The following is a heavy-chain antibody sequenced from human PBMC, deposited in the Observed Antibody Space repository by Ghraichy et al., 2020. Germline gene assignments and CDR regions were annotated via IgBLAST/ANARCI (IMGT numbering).Heavy chain of an antibody. V-gene: IGHV2-5*02. Sequence: SGPTLVKPTQTLTLTCTFSGLSLRTGGVGVGWIRQPPGKALEWLTLIYWDDDTRYSQSLRSRLTITKDTSKNQVVLTVTNMDPVDTATYYCAHTHSNGTGNYYVDYWGQGTLVTVSS. CDR2: IYWDDDT. CDR1: GLSLRTGGVG. D-gene: IGHD3-10*01. CDR3: AHTHSNGTGNYYVDY. J-gene: IGHJ4*02.